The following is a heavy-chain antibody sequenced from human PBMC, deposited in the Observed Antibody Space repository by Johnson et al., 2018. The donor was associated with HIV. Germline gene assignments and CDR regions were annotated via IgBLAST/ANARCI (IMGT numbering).Heavy chain of an antibody. CDR1: GFTFSSYG. V-gene: IGHV3-NL1*01. J-gene: IGHJ3*02. Sequence: QVQLVESGGGVVQPGGSLRLSCAASGFTFSSYGMHWVRQAPGKGLEWVSGINWNGGSRGYADSVKGRFTISRDNAKNTLYLQMNSLRAEDTAVYYCARVKVATINAFDIWGQGTMVTVSS. CDR2: INWNGGSR. D-gene: IGHD5-12*01. CDR3: ARVKVATINAFDI.